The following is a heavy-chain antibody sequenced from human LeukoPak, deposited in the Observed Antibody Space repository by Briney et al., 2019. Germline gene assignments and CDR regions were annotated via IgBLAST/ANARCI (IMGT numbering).Heavy chain of an antibody. Sequence: PGGSLRLSCAASGFTFNNYWMSWVRQVPGKGLQWVANIKQDGSAKFYVDSVKGRFTISRDNAKNSLYLQMNSLRAEDMALYYCAKDRSGYPEVPDYWGQGTLVTVSS. V-gene: IGHV3-7*03. CDR3: AKDRSGYPEVPDY. J-gene: IGHJ4*02. D-gene: IGHD3-22*01. CDR2: IKQDGSAK. CDR1: GFTFNNYW.